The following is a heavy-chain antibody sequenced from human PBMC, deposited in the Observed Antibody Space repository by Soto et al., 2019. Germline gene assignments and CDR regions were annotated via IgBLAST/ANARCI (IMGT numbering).Heavy chain of an antibody. Sequence: SVKVSCEASVGTFSNSPISWVRQIPGQGPEWMGRIIPSPARTIYSRKFRGRVTLTADKSTQTVYMTLSSLTTEDSGVYYCARDQVGASSFDYWGQGTRVTVSS. CDR1: VGTFSNSP. D-gene: IGHD1-26*01. CDR2: IIPSPART. V-gene: IGHV1-69*04. CDR3: ARDQVGASSFDY. J-gene: IGHJ4*02.